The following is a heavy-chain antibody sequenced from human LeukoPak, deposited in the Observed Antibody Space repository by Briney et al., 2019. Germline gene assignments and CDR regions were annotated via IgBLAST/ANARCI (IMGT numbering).Heavy chain of an antibody. J-gene: IGHJ6*02. CDR1: RFTFSSYA. D-gene: IGHD1-26*01. CDR3: ARDRIVGATTLGYYYYGMDV. Sequence: GSLRLSCAASRFTFSSYAMSWVRHAPGTGLEWVLGIPSSAGSAYYADSVKGRFTISRDNSKNTVYLQMNSLRAEDTAVYYCARDRIVGATTLGYYYYGMDVWGQGTTVTVSS. CDR2: IPSSAGSA. V-gene: IGHV3-23*01.